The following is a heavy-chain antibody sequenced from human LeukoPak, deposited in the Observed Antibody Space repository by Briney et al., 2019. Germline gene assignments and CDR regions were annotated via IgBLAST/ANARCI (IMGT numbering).Heavy chain of an antibody. Sequence: GESLRLSCAASGFTFSTYPMHWVRQAPGKGLEWAAVISYDGSNKYYADSVKGRFTISRDNSKNTLYLQMNSLRAEDTAIYYCASRHYDFGYYWGQGTLVTVSS. CDR3: ASRHYDFGYY. V-gene: IGHV3-30*04. J-gene: IGHJ4*02. CDR1: GFTFSTYP. CDR2: ISYDGSNK. D-gene: IGHD4-17*01.